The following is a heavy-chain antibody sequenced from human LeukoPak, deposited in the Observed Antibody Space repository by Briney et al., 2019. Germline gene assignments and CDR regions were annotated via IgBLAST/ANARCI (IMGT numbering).Heavy chain of an antibody. CDR1: GGSFSGYY. V-gene: IGHV4-34*01. CDR3: ARDWYPYNPLVDIVATDGFDY. CDR2: INHSGST. D-gene: IGHD5-12*01. J-gene: IGHJ4*02. Sequence: SETLSLTCAVYGGSFSGYYWSWIRQPPGKGLEWIGEINHSGSTNYNPSLKSRVTISVDTSKNQFSLKLSSVTAEDTAAYYCARDWYPYNPLVDIVATDGFDYWGQGTLVTVSS.